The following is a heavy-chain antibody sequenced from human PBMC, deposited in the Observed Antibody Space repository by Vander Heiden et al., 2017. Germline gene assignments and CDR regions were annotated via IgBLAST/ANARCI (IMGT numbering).Heavy chain of an antibody. D-gene: IGHD1-20*01. V-gene: IGHV3-48*01. CDR1: GFTFSNYN. Sequence: EVQLVESGGGLVQPGGSLRLSCAASGFTFSNYNMTWVRQAPGKGLEWVSHIGSSGSTIYYADSVKGRFTISRDNAKNSLYLQVNSLRAADTAVYYCARQILNNIGYYYYGMDVWGQGTTVTVSS. CDR3: ARQILNNIGYYYYGMDV. J-gene: IGHJ6*02. CDR2: IGSSGSTI.